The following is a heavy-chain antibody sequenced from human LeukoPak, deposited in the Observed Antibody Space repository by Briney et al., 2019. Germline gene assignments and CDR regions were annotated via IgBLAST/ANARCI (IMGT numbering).Heavy chain of an antibody. CDR2: ISGSGGST. V-gene: IGHV3-23*01. D-gene: IGHD1-26*01. Sequence: GGSLRLSCAASGFTFSSYAMSWVRQAPGKGLEWVSAISGSGGSTYYADSVKGRFTISRDNSKNSLYLQMNSLRTEDTALYYCANSDREGDNFDYWGQGTLVTVSS. J-gene: IGHJ4*02. CDR1: GFTFSSYA. CDR3: ANSDREGDNFDY.